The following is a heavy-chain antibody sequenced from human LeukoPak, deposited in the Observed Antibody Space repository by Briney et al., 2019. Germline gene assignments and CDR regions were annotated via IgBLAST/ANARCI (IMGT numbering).Heavy chain of an antibody. CDR3: ARVYALAARNRGVHWFDP. CDR1: GYSFIAYY. Sequence: VASVKVSCKASGYSFIAYYMHWVRQAPGQGLEWIGWINPNSGDTKYARKFQGRVMLTRDTSTTTTYMDLNSLTSDDTAIYYCARVYALAARNRGVHWFDPWGQGTLVTVSS. D-gene: IGHD5/OR15-5a*01. CDR2: INPNSGDT. V-gene: IGHV1-2*02. J-gene: IGHJ5*02.